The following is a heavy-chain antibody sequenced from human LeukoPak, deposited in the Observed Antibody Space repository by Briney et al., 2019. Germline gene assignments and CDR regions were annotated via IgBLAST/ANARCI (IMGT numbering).Heavy chain of an antibody. Sequence: GESLKISSQGSGYSFTSYWIGWVRQMPGKGREWIGIVYPGDSDTTYSPSFQGQVSISADKSISTAYRQWSTPKASDTDMSYCARNDGRGYRYTFDYWGQGTLVTVSS. CDR3: ARNDGRGYRYTFDY. J-gene: IGHJ4*02. V-gene: IGHV5-51*01. CDR2: VYPGDSDT. CDR1: GYSFTSYW. D-gene: IGHD5-18*01.